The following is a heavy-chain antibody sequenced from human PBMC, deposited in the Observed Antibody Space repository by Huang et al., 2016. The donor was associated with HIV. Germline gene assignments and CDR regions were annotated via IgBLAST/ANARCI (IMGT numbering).Heavy chain of an antibody. CDR3: ARPKMTATPSDSSWSYFDF. Sequence: QVRLEQWGPNLLKPSDTLSLKCAVYGGSFSDYFWTWIRQSPVQGLEWIGKVNQRGSATHNPSLRSRVSMSVDSSKNQFYLNLTSVTAADTAVYFCARPKMTATPSDSSWSYFDFWGRGTPVTVSS. CDR1: GGSFSDYF. CDR2: VNQRGSA. J-gene: IGHJ4*02. V-gene: IGHV4-34*01. D-gene: IGHD3-10*01.